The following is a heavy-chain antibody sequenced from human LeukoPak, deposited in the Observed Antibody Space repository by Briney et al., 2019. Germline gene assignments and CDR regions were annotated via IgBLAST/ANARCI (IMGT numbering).Heavy chain of an antibody. J-gene: IGHJ5*02. Sequence: SETLSLTCTVSGGSISSYYWSWIRQPAGKGLEWIGRIHTSGSTNYNPSLKSRVTMSVDTSKNQFSLKLSSVTAADTAVYYCARSTLGYCSGGSCSWFDPWGQGTLVTVSS. V-gene: IGHV4-4*07. CDR1: GGSISSYY. CDR3: ARSTLGYCSGGSCSWFDP. CDR2: IHTSGST. D-gene: IGHD2-15*01.